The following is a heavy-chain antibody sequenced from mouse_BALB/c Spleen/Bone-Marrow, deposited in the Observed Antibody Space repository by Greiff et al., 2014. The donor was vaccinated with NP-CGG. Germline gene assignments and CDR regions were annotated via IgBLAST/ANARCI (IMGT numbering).Heavy chain of an antibody. CDR3: ARRYYGSSFSYFDY. CDR1: GFTFSSFG. V-gene: IGHV5-17*02. CDR2: INSGSSTI. Sequence: EVMLVESGGGLVQPGGSRKLSCAASGFTFSSFGMHWVRQAPEKGLEWVAYINSGSSTIYYADTVKGRFTISRDNPQNTLFLQMTSLRSEDTAMYYCARRYYGSSFSYFDYWGQGTTLTVSS. J-gene: IGHJ2*01. D-gene: IGHD1-1*01.